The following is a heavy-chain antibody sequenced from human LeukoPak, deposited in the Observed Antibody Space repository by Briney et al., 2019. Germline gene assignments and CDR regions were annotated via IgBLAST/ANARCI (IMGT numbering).Heavy chain of an antibody. D-gene: IGHD1-26*01. V-gene: IGHV3-30*18. CDR2: ISYDGSNK. CDR1: GFTFSSYG. CDR3: AKDSGPRALT. J-gene: IGHJ5*02. Sequence: PGGSLRLSCAASGFTFSSYGMHWVRQAPGKGLEWVAVISYDGSNKYYADSVKGRFTISRDNSKNTLYLQMNSLRAEDTAVYYCAKDSGPRALTWGQGTLVTVSS.